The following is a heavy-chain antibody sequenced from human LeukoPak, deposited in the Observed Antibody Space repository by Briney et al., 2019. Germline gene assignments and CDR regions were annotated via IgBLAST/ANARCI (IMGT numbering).Heavy chain of an antibody. CDR3: ARERVDIVATIPFDY. CDR1: GGSISSSIYY. V-gene: IGHV4-39*02. J-gene: IGHJ4*02. D-gene: IGHD5-12*01. Sequence: SETLSLTCTVSGGSISSSIYYWGWIGQPPGKGLGWFGSIYYSGSTYYNPSLKSRVTISVDTSKNQFSLKLSSVTAAETAVYYCARERVDIVATIPFDYWGQGTLVTVSS. CDR2: IYYSGST.